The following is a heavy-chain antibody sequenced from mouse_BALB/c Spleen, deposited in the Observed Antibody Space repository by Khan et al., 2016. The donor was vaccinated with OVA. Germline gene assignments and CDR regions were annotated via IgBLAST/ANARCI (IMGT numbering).Heavy chain of an antibody. V-gene: IGHV3-2*02. CDR1: GYSITSDYA. Sequence: VRLQQSGPGLVKPSQSLSLTCTVTGYSITSDYAWNWIRQFPGNKLEWMGYISYSGNTNYNPSLTTRISVTRDTSKNQFFLQLNSVTTEDTATYNSARVYGGDFDYWGQGTTLTVSS. CDR2: ISYSGNT. D-gene: IGHD2-10*02. CDR3: ARVYGGDFDY. J-gene: IGHJ2*01.